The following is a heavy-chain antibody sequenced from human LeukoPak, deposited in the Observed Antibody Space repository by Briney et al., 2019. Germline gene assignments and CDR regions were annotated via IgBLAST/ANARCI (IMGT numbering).Heavy chain of an antibody. CDR3: ARDIVATSGDAFDI. CDR2: ISSSSSYI. J-gene: IGHJ3*02. V-gene: IGHV3-21*01. D-gene: IGHD5-12*01. Sequence: GGSLRLSCAASGFTFSSYSMNWVRQAPGKGLEWVSSISSSSSYIYYADSVKGRFTISRDNAKNSLYLQMNSLRAEDTAAYYCARDIVATSGDAFDIWGQGTMVTVSS. CDR1: GFTFSSYS.